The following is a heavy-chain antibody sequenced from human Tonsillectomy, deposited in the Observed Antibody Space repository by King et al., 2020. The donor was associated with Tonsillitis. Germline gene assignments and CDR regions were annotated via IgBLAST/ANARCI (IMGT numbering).Heavy chain of an antibody. J-gene: IGHJ4*02. Sequence: VQLVESGGGLVQPGGSLKLSCAASEFTVSSSWMTWVRQAPGKGLQWVATIKHDGREKYYADSMKGRFTVSRDNAKNSLDLQMNSLRSEDTALYYCARDQAYSSFDYWGQGTLVTVSS. CDR3: ARDQAYSSFDY. V-gene: IGHV3-7*04. CDR2: IKHDGREK. CDR1: EFTVSSSW. D-gene: IGHD6-19*01.